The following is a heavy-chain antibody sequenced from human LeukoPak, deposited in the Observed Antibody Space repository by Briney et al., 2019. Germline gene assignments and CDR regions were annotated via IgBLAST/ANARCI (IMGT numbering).Heavy chain of an antibody. CDR1: GGSISSSNYY. CDR3: ARLPYPYDSSGSPPLDY. D-gene: IGHD3-22*01. J-gene: IGHJ4*02. V-gene: IGHV4-39*01. Sequence: PSETLSLTCTVSGGSISSSNYYWGWIRRPPGKGLEWIGSIYYSGSTYYNPSLKSRVTISVDTSKNQFSLKLSSVTAADTAVYYCARLPYPYDSSGSPPLDYWGQGTLVTVSS. CDR2: IYYSGST.